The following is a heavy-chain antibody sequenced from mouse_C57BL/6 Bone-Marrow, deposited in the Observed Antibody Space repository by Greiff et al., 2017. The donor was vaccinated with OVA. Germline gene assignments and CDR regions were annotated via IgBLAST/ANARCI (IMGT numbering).Heavy chain of an antibody. V-gene: IGHV5-4*01. D-gene: IGHD2-4*01. CDR1: GFTFSSYA. J-gene: IGHJ4*01. CDR2: ISDGGSYT. Sequence: EVKVEESGGGLVKPGGSLKLSCAASGFTFSSYAMSWVRQTPEKRLEWVATISDGGSYTYYPDNVKGRFTISRDNAKNNLYLQMSHLKSEDTAMYYCARDDYDYYYAMDYWGQGTSVTVSS. CDR3: ARDDYDYYYAMDY.